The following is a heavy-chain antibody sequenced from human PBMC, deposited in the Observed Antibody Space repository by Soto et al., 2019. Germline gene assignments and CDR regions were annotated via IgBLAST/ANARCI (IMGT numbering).Heavy chain of an antibody. J-gene: IGHJ6*02. CDR2: IWYDGSNK. CDR1: GFTFSSYG. V-gene: IGHV3-33*01. Sequence: PGGSLSLSCAASGFTFSSYGMHWVRQAPGKGLEWVAVIWYDGSNKYYADSVKGRFTISRDNSKSTLYLQMNSLRAEDTAVYYCARGPPWEPYSSSSGYYYGMDVWGQGTTVTVSS. D-gene: IGHD6-6*01. CDR3: ARGPPWEPYSSSSGYYYGMDV.